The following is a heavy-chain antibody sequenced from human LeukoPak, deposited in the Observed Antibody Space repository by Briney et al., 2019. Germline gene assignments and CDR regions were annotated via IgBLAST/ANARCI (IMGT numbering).Heavy chain of an antibody. Sequence: SETLSLTYTVSGGSISSYYWSWIRQPPGKGLEWIGYIYYSGSTNYNPSLKSRVTISVDTSKNQFSLKLSSVTAADTAVYYCAREKSSGWYGNAYYYMDVWGKGTTVTISS. D-gene: IGHD6-19*01. CDR1: GGSISSYY. CDR2: IYYSGST. J-gene: IGHJ6*03. CDR3: AREKSSGWYGNAYYYMDV. V-gene: IGHV4-59*01.